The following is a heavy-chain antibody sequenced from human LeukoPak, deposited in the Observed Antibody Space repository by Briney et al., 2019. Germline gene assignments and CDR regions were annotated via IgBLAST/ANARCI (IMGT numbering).Heavy chain of an antibody. CDR3: VSSGYPKRFDY. CDR1: GGSISSYY. D-gene: IGHD3-22*01. Sequence: PSETLSLTCTVSGGSISSYYWSWIRQPAGKGLEWIGRIYTSGSTNYNPSLKSRVTMSVDTSKNQFSLKLSSVTAADTAVYYCVSSGYPKRFDYWGQGTLVTVSS. CDR2: IYTSGST. J-gene: IGHJ4*02. V-gene: IGHV4-4*07.